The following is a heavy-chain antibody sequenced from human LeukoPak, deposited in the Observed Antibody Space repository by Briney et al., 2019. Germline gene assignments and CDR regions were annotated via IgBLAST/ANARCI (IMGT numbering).Heavy chain of an antibody. D-gene: IGHD6-19*01. J-gene: IGHJ6*03. CDR1: GVYLSSYY. V-gene: IGHV4-59*07. CDR3: ARARPSSSSGWYRYYYYYYMDV. Sequence: WDTLSLTCTVSGVYLSSYYWSWIRQPPGKELEWVEYVYYSGSANYNPSLKSRVIISVDPSRHQFSLKLSSVTAADTAVYYCARARPSSSSGWYRYYYYYYMDVWGKGTTVTVSS. CDR2: VYYSGSA.